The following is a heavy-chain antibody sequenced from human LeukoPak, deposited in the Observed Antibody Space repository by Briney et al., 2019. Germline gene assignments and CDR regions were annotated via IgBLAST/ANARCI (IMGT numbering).Heavy chain of an antibody. CDR1: GYSFTGYW. V-gene: IGHV5-51*01. CDR3: ASLGYCSSTSCQSDAFDI. J-gene: IGHJ3*02. Sequence: GESLKISCKGSGYSFTGYWIGWVRQMPGKGLEWMGIIYPGDSDTRYSPSFQGQVTISADKSISTAYLQWSSPKASDTAMYYCASLGYCSSTSCQSDAFDIWGQGTMVTVSS. D-gene: IGHD2-2*01. CDR2: IYPGDSDT.